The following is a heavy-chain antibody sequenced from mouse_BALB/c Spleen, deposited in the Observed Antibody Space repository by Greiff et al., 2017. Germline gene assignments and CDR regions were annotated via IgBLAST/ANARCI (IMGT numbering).Heavy chain of an antibody. V-gene: IGHV1S127*01. J-gene: IGHJ4*01. Sequence: QVQLQQSGPQLVRPGASVKISCKASGYSFTSYWMHWVKQRPGQGLEWIGMIDPSDSETRLNQKFKDKATLTVDKSSSTAYMQLSSPTSEDSAVYYCARSASHAMDYWGQGTSVTVSS. CDR2: IDPSDSET. D-gene: IGHD6-1*01. CDR3: ARSASHAMDY. CDR1: GYSFTSYW.